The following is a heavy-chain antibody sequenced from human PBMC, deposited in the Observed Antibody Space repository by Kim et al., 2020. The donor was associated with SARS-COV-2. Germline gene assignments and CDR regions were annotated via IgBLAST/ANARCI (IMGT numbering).Heavy chain of an antibody. Sequence: SETLSLTCTVSGGSISSGGYYWSWIRQHPGKGLEWIGYIYYSGSTYYNPSLKSRVTISVDTSKNQFSLKLSSVTAADMAVYYCARAPITMIVVVQVFDIWGQGTMVTVSS. CDR3: ARAPITMIVVVQVFDI. D-gene: IGHD3-22*01. J-gene: IGHJ3*02. V-gene: IGHV4-31*03. CDR2: IYYSGST. CDR1: GGSISSGGYY.